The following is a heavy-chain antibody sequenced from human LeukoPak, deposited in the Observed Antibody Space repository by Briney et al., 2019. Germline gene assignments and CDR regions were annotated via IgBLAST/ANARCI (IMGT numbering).Heavy chain of an antibody. CDR3: ARLFGMDV. V-gene: IGHV4-39*01. Sequence: SETLSLTCTVSGGSISSSSYYWGWIRQPPGKGLEWIGSIYYSGSTYYNPSLKSRVTISVDTSKNQFSLKLSSVTTADTAMYYCARLFGMDVWGQGTTVTVSS. J-gene: IGHJ6*02. CDR2: IYYSGST. CDR1: GGSISSSSYY.